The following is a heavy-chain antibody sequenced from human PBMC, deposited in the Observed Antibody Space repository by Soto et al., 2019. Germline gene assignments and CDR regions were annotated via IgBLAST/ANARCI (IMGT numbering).Heavy chain of an antibody. CDR2: IYYTGST. Sequence: QLQLQESGPGLVKPSETLSLTCTVSGDSISSNNYYCAWIRQPPGKGLEWIGSIYYTGSTYYNPSIESRVAMSVDTSETRFSLRLSSVTAADTAVYYCARHPGYAVPTVYATHYFNYWGQGILVTVST. CDR1: GDSISSNNYY. CDR3: ARHPGYAVPTVYATHYFNY. J-gene: IGHJ4*02. D-gene: IGHD2-8*01. V-gene: IGHV4-39*01.